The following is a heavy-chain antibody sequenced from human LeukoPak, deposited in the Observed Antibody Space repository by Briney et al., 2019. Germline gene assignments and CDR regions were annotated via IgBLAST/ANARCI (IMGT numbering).Heavy chain of an antibody. CDR3: AKDHYWSIDY. CDR2: IKGDGIST. D-gene: IGHD3-3*01. J-gene: IGHJ4*02. Sequence: GGSLRLSCAASGFDFSSNWMHWVRHAPGQGLVWVSRIKGDGISTNYADSVKGRFTISRDIAKSTLYLQMNSLRAEDTGVYYCAKDHYWSIDYWGRGALVTVSS. V-gene: IGHV3-74*01. CDR1: GFDFSSNW.